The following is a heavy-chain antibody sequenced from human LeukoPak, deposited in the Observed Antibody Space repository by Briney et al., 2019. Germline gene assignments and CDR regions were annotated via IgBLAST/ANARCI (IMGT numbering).Heavy chain of an antibody. CDR2: INHSGST. Sequence: PSETLSLTCAVYGGSFSGYYWSWIRQPPGKGLEWIGEINHSGSTNYNPSLKSRVTISVDTSKNQFSLKLSSVTAADTAVYYCARLNRQQQLRGYYYGVDVWGQGTTVTVSS. CDR3: ARLNRQQQLRGYYYGVDV. J-gene: IGHJ6*02. V-gene: IGHV4-34*01. D-gene: IGHD6-13*01. CDR1: GGSFSGYY.